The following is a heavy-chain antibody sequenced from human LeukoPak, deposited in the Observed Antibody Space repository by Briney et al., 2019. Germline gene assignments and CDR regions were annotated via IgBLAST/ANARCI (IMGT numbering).Heavy chain of an antibody. D-gene: IGHD6-6*01. CDR3: ARRTHSNSIAARSMGGFDY. V-gene: IGHV4-34*01. CDR1: GGSFSGYY. Sequence: PSETLSLTCAVYGGSFSGYYWSWIRQPPGKGLEWIGEINHSGSTNYNPSLKSRVTISVDTSKNQFSLKLSSVPAADTAVYYCARRTHSNSIAARSMGGFDYWGQGTLVTVSS. J-gene: IGHJ4*02. CDR2: INHSGST.